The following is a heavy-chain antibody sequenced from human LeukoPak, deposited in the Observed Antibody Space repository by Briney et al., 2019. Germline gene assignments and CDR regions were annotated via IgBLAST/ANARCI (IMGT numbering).Heavy chain of an antibody. CDR3: ARSSYYYAADAFDI. Sequence: SETLSLTCSISGYSISNGYYWGWIRQPPGKGLEWIGYIYYSGSTNYNPSLKSRVTISVDTSKNQFSLKLSSVTAADTAVYYCARSSYYYAADAFDIWGQGTMVTVSS. CDR1: GYSISNGYY. CDR2: IYYSGST. D-gene: IGHD3-10*01. V-gene: IGHV4-61*01. J-gene: IGHJ3*02.